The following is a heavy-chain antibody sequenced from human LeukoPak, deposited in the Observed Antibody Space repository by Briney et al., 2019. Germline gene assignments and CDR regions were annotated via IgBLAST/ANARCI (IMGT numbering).Heavy chain of an antibody. V-gene: IGHV1-2*02. Sequence: ASVKVSCKASGYTFTGYYMHWVRQAPGQGLEWMGWINPNSGGTNYAQKFQGRVTMTRDTSISTAYMELSRLRSDDTAVYYCARDPGSYYDSSGTEYGGQGTLVTVSS. D-gene: IGHD3-22*01. CDR3: ARDPGSYYDSSGTEY. J-gene: IGHJ4*02. CDR2: INPNSGGT. CDR1: GYTFTGYY.